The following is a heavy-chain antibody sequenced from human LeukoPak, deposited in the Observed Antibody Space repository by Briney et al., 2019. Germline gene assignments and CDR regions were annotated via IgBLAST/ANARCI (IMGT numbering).Heavy chain of an antibody. CDR2: IYYSGST. J-gene: IGHJ4*02. Sequence: ALSLTCTVSGGSISSGGYYWSWIRQHPGKGLEWVGYIYYSGSTYYNPSLKSRVTISVDTSKNQFSLKLSSVTAADTAVYYCARIHAPGIAVASTGPFDYWGQGTLVTVSS. V-gene: IGHV4-31*03. CDR1: GGSISSGGYY. D-gene: IGHD6-19*01. CDR3: ARIHAPGIAVASTGPFDY.